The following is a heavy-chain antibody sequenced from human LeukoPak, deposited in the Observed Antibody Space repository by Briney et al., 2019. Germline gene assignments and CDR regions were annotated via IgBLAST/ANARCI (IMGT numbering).Heavy chain of an antibody. CDR3: VRDRAEGRAWVEFDP. J-gene: IGHJ5*02. Sequence: PGGSQRLSCAASGFTVSSYGMSWVRQAPGKGPEWVSLVYSDGVTRYADSVQGRFTISRDNSKNTVYLQMNNLRVEDTAVYHCVRDRAEGRAWVEFDPWGQGILVTVSS. V-gene: IGHV3-66*02. CDR2: VYSDGVT. CDR1: GFTVSSYG.